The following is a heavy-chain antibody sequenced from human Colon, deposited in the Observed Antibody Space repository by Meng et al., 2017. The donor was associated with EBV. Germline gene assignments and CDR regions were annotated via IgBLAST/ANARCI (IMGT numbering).Heavy chain of an antibody. J-gene: IGHJ4*02. D-gene: IGHD3-16*01. V-gene: IGHV4-39*07. CDR2: IFYSGNT. Sequence: GPGPGLLKPSETLPPTRSVTGDSITTNGYYWGWIRQSPGKGLEWIGSIFYSGNTYFNPSLKTRVTISVDTSKNQFSLKLSSVTAADTAIYYCARERGGVTRDFDSWGQGALVTVSS. CDR3: ARERGGVTRDFDS. CDR1: GDSITTNGYY.